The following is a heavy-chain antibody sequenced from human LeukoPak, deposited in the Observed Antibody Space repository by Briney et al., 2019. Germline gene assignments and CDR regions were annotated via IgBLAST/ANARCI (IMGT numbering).Heavy chain of an antibody. CDR2: ISYDGSNK. Sequence: GGSLRLSCAASRFTFRNNWMSWVRQAPGKGLEWVAVISYDGSNKYYADSVKGRFAISRDNSKNTLYLQMNSLRAEDTAVYYCAKATLALIRYDSSGYYFDYWGQGTLVTVSS. CDR1: RFTFRNNW. CDR3: AKATLALIRYDSSGYYFDY. D-gene: IGHD3-22*01. J-gene: IGHJ4*02. V-gene: IGHV3-30*18.